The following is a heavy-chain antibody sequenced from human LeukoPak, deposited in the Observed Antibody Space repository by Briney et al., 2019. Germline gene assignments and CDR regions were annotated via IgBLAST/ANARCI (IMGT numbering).Heavy chain of an antibody. CDR3: AREYEGITMVRTYYYGMDV. Sequence: PGRSLRLSCAASGFTFTTYGMYWVRQAPGKGLEWVAVISYDGSFKYYVDSVKGRFTISRDNSKNILYLQMVSLTPEDTAVYYCAREYEGITMVRTYYYGMDVWGQGTTVTVSS. V-gene: IGHV3-30*03. J-gene: IGHJ6*02. CDR1: GFTFTTYG. D-gene: IGHD3-10*01. CDR2: ISYDGSFK.